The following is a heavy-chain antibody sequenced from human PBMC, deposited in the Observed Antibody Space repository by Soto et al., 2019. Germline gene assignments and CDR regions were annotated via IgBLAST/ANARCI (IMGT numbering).Heavy chain of an antibody. Sequence: ASVKVSCKSPGYTFISSEIVWLRQATGQWREWVGLMNPNTGYTESAGKFQGRVTMTRDISINTAYLELSGLASEDTAVYYCARVGYYYDSSGYYLSFDYWGQGTLVTVSS. CDR3: ARVGYYYDSSGYYLSFDY. J-gene: IGHJ4*02. CDR2: MNPNTGYT. D-gene: IGHD3-22*01. V-gene: IGHV1-8*01. CDR1: GYTFISSE.